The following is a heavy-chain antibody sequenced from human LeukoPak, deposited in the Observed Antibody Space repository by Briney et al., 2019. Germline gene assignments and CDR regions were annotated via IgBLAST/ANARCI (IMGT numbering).Heavy chain of an antibody. D-gene: IGHD3-3*01. CDR1: GGTFSSYA. CDR3: ATHATDYDFWSGPDY. CDR2: IIPIFGTA. Sequence: ASVKVSCKASGGTFSSYAISWVRQAPGQGLEWMGGIIPIFGTANYAQKFQGRVTITTDESTSTAYMELSSLRSEDTAVYYCATHATDYDFWSGPDYWGQGTLVTVSS. J-gene: IGHJ4*02. V-gene: IGHV1-69*05.